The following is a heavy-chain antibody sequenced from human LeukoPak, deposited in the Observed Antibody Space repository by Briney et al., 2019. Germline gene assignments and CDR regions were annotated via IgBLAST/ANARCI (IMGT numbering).Heavy chain of an antibody. J-gene: IGHJ4*02. CDR2: IYYSGST. CDR1: GGSISSSSYY. D-gene: IGHD3-9*01. V-gene: IGHV4-39*01. Sequence: PSETLSLTCTVSGGSISSSSYYWGWIRQPPGKGLEWIGSIYYSGSTYYNPSLKSRVTISVDTSKNQFSLKLSSVTAADTAVYYCARPQLPTQKLRYFDWLLLHPGGFDYWGQGTLVTVSS. CDR3: ARPQLPTQKLRYFDWLLLHPGGFDY.